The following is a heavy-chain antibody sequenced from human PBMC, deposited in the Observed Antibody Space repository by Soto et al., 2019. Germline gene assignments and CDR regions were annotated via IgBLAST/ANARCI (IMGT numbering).Heavy chain of an antibody. CDR3: ARVGGDDFGDSGGFDY. D-gene: IGHD4-17*01. V-gene: IGHV4-59*01. Sequence: WETLTLTCTCSGGSIRDYFWTFILQPPVKGLEWIVYIYYSGRTNYNPSLKSRVSISVDTSKNHFSLQLRSVTAADTAVYYCARVGGDDFGDSGGFDYWGQGTLVTAPQ. J-gene: IGHJ4*02. CDR1: GGSIRDYF. CDR2: IYYSGRT.